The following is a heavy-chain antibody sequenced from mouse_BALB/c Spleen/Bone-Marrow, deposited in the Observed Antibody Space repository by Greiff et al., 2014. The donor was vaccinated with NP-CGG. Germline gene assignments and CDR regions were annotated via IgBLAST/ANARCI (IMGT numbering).Heavy chain of an antibody. CDR2: ISGGGSYT. CDR3: ARHAYYDQTEVSFVY. D-gene: IGHD2-4*01. J-gene: IGHJ3*01. V-gene: IGHV5-9-2*01. Sequence: VQLKESGGRLVKSGGSLKLSCAASGFSFNSYGMSWVRQTPEKRLEWVATISGGGSYTFYPDSVKGRFTISRDNAKNNLYLQLSSLRSEDTALYYCARHAYYDQTEVSFVYWGQGTLVTVSA. CDR1: GFSFNSYG.